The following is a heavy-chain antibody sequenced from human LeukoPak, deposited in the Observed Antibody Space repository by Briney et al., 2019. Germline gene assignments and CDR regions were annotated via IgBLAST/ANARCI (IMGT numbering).Heavy chain of an antibody. J-gene: IGHJ3*02. CDR3: ARDDAILDAFDI. Sequence: PSETLSLTCTVSGGSISSGSYYWSWIRQPAGKGLEWIGRIYTSGSTNYNPSLKSRVTISLDTSKNQFSLKLSSVTAADTAVYYCARDDAILDAFDIWGQGTMVTVSS. CDR1: GGSISSGSYY. CDR2: IYTSGST. V-gene: IGHV4-61*02.